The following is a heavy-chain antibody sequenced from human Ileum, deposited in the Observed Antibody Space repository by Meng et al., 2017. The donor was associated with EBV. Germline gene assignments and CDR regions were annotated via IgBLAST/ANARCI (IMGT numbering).Heavy chain of an antibody. CDR1: GASVTSSGYY. Sequence: QVQHTHSGPGLVRPSETLSLTCPVSGASVTSSGYYWSWLRQSPGKGLEWLGYVNYNGDSTYNPSLKSRVTIFIDTSKKQFYLNLTSATAADTAIYYCARDLRVGGAFDYWGQGTLVTVSS. D-gene: IGHD1-26*01. CDR3: ARDLRVGGAFDY. J-gene: IGHJ4*02. V-gene: IGHV4-61*08. CDR2: VNYNGDS.